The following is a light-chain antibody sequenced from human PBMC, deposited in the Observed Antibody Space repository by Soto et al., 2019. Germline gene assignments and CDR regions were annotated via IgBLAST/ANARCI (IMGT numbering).Light chain of an antibody. Sequence: DIVMTQSPLSLPVTPGEPASISCRSSQSLLHSNGYNYLDWYLQKTGHSQQLPIYLGSNRASGVPDRFSGSGSGTDFTLKISRVEAEDVGVYYCMQALQTAWTFGQGTKVDI. CDR3: MQALQTAWT. CDR1: QSLLHSNGYNY. V-gene: IGKV2-28*01. J-gene: IGKJ1*01. CDR2: LGS.